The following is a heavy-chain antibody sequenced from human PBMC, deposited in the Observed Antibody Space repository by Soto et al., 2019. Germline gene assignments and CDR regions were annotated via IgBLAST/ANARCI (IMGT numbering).Heavy chain of an antibody. CDR3: ARHVRIIVGADS. V-gene: IGHV4-39*01. Sequence: QLQLQESGPGLVKPSETLSLTCTVSGGSISSSSYYWGWIRQPPGKGLEWIGSIYYSGSTYYNPSLKSRVTISVDTSKNQFSLKLSSVTAADTAVYYCARHVRIIVGADSWGQGTLVTVSS. CDR2: IYYSGST. CDR1: GGSISSSSYY. J-gene: IGHJ4*02. D-gene: IGHD1-26*01.